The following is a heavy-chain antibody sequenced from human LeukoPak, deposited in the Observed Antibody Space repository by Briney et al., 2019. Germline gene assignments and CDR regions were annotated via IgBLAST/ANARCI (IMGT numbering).Heavy chain of an antibody. J-gene: IGHJ4*02. CDR3: ASLGFCTGTRCLEDS. CDR1: GGSINNHY. CDR2: IHSTGST. D-gene: IGHD2-2*03. V-gene: IGHV4-59*11. Sequence: SETLSLTCTASGGSINNHYWSWIRRPPGKGLEWIGYIHSTGSTHYNPSLKSRVTISVDRPENQFSLKVTSVTAADTAVYYCASLGFCTGTRCLEDSWGQGTLVTVAS.